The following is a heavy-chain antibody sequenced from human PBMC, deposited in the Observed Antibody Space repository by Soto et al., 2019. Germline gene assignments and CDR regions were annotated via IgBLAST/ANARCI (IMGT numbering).Heavy chain of an antibody. CDR3: AKDLVEGYIYAVHMDV. D-gene: IGHD5-18*01. V-gene: IGHV3-23*01. Sequence: EVQLLESGGGLVQPGGSLRLSCAASGYTFNRFGMNWVRQAPGKGLEWVSGISVTGATTYYADSVKGRFTASRDNSKNTLYLQMDSLRAEDTALYYCAKDLVEGYIYAVHMDVWGKGTTVIVSS. J-gene: IGHJ6*03. CDR2: ISVTGATT. CDR1: GYTFNRFG.